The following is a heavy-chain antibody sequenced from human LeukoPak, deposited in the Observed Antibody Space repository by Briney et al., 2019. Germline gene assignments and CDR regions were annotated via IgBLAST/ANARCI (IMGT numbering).Heavy chain of an antibody. D-gene: IGHD2-2*01. V-gene: IGHV1-2*02. J-gene: IGHJ5*02. CDR3: ARDPVCSSTSCYPRWFDP. Sequence: ASVKVSCKASGYTFTGYYMHWVRQAPGQGLEWMGWINPNSGGTNYAQKFQGRVTMTRDTSISTAYMELSRLRSEDTAVYYCARDPVCSSTSCYPRWFDPWGPGTLVTVSP. CDR2: INPNSGGT. CDR1: GYTFTGYY.